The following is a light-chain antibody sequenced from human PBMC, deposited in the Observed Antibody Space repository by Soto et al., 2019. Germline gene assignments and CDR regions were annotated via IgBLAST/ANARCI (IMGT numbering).Light chain of an antibody. V-gene: IGKV3-11*01. Sequence: EIVLTQSPATLSLSPGERATLSCRASQSVKSLLGWYQQRPGQAPRLVIYDASYRATGIPARFSGSGWGTDFTLTISSLEPEDFGVYYCQQYATSPRTFGGGTKVEIK. CDR3: QQYATSPRT. CDR1: QSVKSL. CDR2: DAS. J-gene: IGKJ4*01.